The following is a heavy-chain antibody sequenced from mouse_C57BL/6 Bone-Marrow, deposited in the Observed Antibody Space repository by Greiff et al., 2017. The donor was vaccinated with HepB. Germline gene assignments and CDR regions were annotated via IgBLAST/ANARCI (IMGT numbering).Heavy chain of an antibody. D-gene: IGHD2-2*01. J-gene: IGHJ2*01. CDR3: ARPGLRRGYYFDY. Sequence: LQQSGAELVRPGSSVKLSCTDSYFAFMASAMHWVKQRPGHGLEWIGSFTMYSDATEYSETFKGKATLTANPSSSTAYMELSSLTSEDSADYYCARPGLRRGYYFDYWGQGTTLTVSS. CDR2: FTMYSDAT. CDR1: YFAFMASA. V-gene: IGHV1-49*01.